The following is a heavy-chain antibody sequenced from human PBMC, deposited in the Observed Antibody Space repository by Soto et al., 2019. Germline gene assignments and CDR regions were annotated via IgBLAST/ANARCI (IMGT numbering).Heavy chain of an antibody. J-gene: IGHJ2*01. D-gene: IGHD5-18*01. CDR1: GFTFSSYA. Sequence: QVQLVESGGGVVQPGRSLRLSCAASGFTFSSYAMHWVRQAPGKGLEWVAVISYDGSNKYYADSVKGRFTISRDNSKNTRYLPMNSLRAEDTAVYYCARDPLWGTAMVLWYFDLWGRGTLVTVSS. CDR3: ARDPLWGTAMVLWYFDL. V-gene: IGHV3-30-3*01. CDR2: ISYDGSNK.